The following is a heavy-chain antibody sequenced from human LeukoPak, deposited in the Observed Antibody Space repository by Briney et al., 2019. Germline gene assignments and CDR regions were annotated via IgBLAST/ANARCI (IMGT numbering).Heavy chain of an antibody. V-gene: IGHV1-2*02. J-gene: IGHJ4*02. D-gene: IGHD2-2*02. CDR2: IKPNSGGT. CDR1: GYTFTGYY. Sequence: ASVKVSCKASGYTFTGYYMHWVRQAPGQGLEWMGWIKPNSGGTNYAQKFQGRVTMTRDTSISTAYMELSRLRSDDTAVYYCASPEGSSTSCYSCFDYWGQGTLVTVSS. CDR3: ASPEGSSTSCYSCFDY.